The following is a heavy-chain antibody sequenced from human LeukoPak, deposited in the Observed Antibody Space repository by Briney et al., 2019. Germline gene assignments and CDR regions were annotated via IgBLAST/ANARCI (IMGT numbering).Heavy chain of an antibody. Sequence: GASVKVSCKASGYTFTGYYIHWVRQAPGQGLEWMGWMNPNSGNTGYAQKFQGRVTITRNTSISTAYMELSSLRSEDTAVYYCARASYYDFWSGHNRFDPWGQGTLVTVSS. CDR2: MNPNSGNT. CDR1: GYTFTGYY. V-gene: IGHV1-8*03. CDR3: ARASYYDFWSGHNRFDP. D-gene: IGHD3-3*01. J-gene: IGHJ5*02.